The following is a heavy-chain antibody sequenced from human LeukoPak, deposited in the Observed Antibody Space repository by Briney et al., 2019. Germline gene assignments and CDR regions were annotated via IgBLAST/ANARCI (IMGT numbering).Heavy chain of an antibody. D-gene: IGHD3-10*01. Sequence: GGSLRLSCAASGFTFSSYAMSWVRQAPGKGLEWVSAISGSGGSTYYADSVKGRFTISRDNAKNSLYLQMNSLRAEDTAVYYCQAYYGSGSYFLGDYYYYMDVWGEGTTVTISS. CDR1: GFTFSSYA. CDR3: QAYYGSGSYFLGDYYYYMDV. V-gene: IGHV3-23*01. J-gene: IGHJ6*03. CDR2: ISGSGGST.